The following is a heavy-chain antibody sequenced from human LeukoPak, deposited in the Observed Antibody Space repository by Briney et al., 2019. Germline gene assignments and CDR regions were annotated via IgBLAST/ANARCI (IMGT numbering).Heavy chain of an antibody. Sequence: ASVKVSCKASGYTFTSYYMHWVRQAPGQGLEWMGIINPSGGGTSYAQKFQGRVTMTRDTSTSTVYMELSSLRSEDTAVYYCARIGYPDPDSSGYATPDYWGQGTLVTVSS. CDR1: GYTFTSYY. CDR2: INPSGGGT. CDR3: ARIGYPDPDSSGYATPDY. V-gene: IGHV1-46*01. J-gene: IGHJ4*02. D-gene: IGHD3-22*01.